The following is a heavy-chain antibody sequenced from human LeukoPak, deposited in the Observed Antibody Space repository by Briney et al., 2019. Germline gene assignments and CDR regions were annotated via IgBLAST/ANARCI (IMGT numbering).Heavy chain of an antibody. Sequence: GGSLRLSXAXSGFTFSSYGMHWVRQAPGKGLEWVAVIWYDGSNKYYADSVKGRFTISRDNSKNTLYLQMNSLRAEDTAVYYCARDPYSSSEQPGDYWGQGTLVTVSS. D-gene: IGHD6-13*01. J-gene: IGHJ4*02. CDR3: ARDPYSSSEQPGDY. V-gene: IGHV3-33*01. CDR2: IWYDGSNK. CDR1: GFTFSSYG.